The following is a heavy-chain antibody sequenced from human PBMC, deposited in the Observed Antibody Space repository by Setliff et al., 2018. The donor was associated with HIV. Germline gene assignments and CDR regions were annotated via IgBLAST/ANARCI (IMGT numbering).Heavy chain of an antibody. CDR2: IYYSGST. CDR3: ARALYSYGPFDY. D-gene: IGHD5-18*01. CDR1: GGSISSSSYY. Sequence: KTSETLSLTCTVSGGSISSSSYYWGWIRQPPGKGLEWIGSIYYSGSTYYNPSLKSRVTISVDTSKNQFSLKLSSVTAADTAVYYCARALYSYGPFDYWGQGTLVTVSS. V-gene: IGHV4-39*01. J-gene: IGHJ4*02.